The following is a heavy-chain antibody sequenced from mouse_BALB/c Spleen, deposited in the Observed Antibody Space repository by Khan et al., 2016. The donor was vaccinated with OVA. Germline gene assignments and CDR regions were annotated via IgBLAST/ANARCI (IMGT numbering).Heavy chain of an antibody. CDR2: IDPASGNI. J-gene: IGHJ3*01. Sequence: VQLKQSGAGLVKPGASVKLSCTASGFNIKDTYMHWVKQRPEQGLEWIGRIDPASGNIKYDPKFQGKATITADTSSNTAYLQLSSLTSEDTAVYYCVSPNWFAYWGQGTLVTVSA. CDR3: VSPNWFAY. CDR1: GFNIKDTY. V-gene: IGHV14-3*02.